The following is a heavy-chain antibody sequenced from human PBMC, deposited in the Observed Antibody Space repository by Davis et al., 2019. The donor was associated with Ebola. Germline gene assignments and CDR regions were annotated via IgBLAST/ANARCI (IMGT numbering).Heavy chain of an antibody. J-gene: IGHJ5*02. D-gene: IGHD3-10*01. CDR1: GLGISSYA. Sequence: PGGSLRLSCAASGLGISSYAMTWVRQAPGKGLQWVSLITGDGGTTNYADSVKGRFTISRDNSKNTLYLHLTAEDTAVYYCSRGPKRGWFDPWGQGTLVTVSS. CDR2: ITGDGGTT. V-gene: IGHV3-23*01. CDR3: SRGPKRGWFDP.